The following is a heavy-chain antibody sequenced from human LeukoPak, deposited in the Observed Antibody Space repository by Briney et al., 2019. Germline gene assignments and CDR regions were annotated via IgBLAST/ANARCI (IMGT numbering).Heavy chain of an antibody. CDR3: TRQRVGTSTFDY. V-gene: IGHV3-73*01. CDR2: IRGKANSYAT. CDR1: GFTFRTYW. J-gene: IGHJ4*02. D-gene: IGHD2-21*02. Sequence: GRSLRLSCDASGFTFRTYWMTWVRQAPGKGLEWVGRIRGKANSYATAYAASVKGRFTISRDDSKNTAYLQMNGLKTEDTAVYFCTRQRVGTSTFDYWGQGTLVTVSS.